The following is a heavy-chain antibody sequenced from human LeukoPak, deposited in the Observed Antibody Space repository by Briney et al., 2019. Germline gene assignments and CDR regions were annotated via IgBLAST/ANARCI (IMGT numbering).Heavy chain of an antibody. Sequence: SETLSLTCTVSGGSISSHYWIWIRQPPGKGLEWNGYTYYSGSTNYNPSLKSRVTISVDTSKNRFSLRLSSVTAADMAVYYCTRAVNVEYTGMDVWGQGTTVTVSS. D-gene: IGHD1-1*01. CDR1: GGSISSHY. J-gene: IGHJ6*02. V-gene: IGHV4-59*11. CDR2: TYYSGST. CDR3: TRAVNVEYTGMDV.